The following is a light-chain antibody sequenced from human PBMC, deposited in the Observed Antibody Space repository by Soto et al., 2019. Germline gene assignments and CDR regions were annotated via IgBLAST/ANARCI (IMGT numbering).Light chain of an antibody. CDR3: SSYTSSSTLV. V-gene: IGLV2-14*03. Sequence: QSALTQPASVSGSPGQSITISCTGTSRDVGGYNYVSWYQHHQGKAPKLMIYDVSNRPSGVSNRFSGSKSGNTASLTISGLQAEDEADYYCSSYTSSSTLVFGGGTKLTVL. CDR1: SRDVGGYNY. CDR2: DVS. J-gene: IGLJ2*01.